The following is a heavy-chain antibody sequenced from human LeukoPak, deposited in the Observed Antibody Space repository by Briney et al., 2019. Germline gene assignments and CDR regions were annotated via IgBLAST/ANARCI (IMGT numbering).Heavy chain of an antibody. J-gene: IGHJ5*02. CDR2: IIPIFGIA. CDR1: GGTFSSYA. V-gene: IGHV1-69*04. D-gene: IGHD3-10*01. CDR3: ARDISPSGLNGVRENWFDP. Sequence: SVKVSCKASGGTFSSYAISWVRQAPGQGLEWMGRIIPIFGIANYAQKFQGRVTITADKSTSTAYMELSSLRSEDTAVYYCARDISPSGLNGVRENWFDPWGQGTLVTVSS.